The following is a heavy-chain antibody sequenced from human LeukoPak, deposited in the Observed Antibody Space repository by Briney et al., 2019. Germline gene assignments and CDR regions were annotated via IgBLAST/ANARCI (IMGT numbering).Heavy chain of an antibody. V-gene: IGHV4-4*02. Sequence: SGTLSLTCAVSGASVSSGNWWTWVRQPPGKGLEWIGQLYHSGSTNYNPSLKSRATISLDKSKNQFSLRLTSVTAADTAVYYCARNPYGDYHRDWGQGTMVTVSS. CDR1: GASVSSGNW. CDR2: LYHSGST. CDR3: ARNPYGDYHRD. D-gene: IGHD4-17*01. J-gene: IGHJ3*01.